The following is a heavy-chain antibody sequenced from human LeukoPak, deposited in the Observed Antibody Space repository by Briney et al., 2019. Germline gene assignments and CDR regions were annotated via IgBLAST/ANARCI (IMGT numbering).Heavy chain of an antibody. D-gene: IGHD5-24*01. CDR1: GGTFSSYA. CDR3: ARGDGYNYNFDY. V-gene: IGHV1-69*13. J-gene: IGHJ4*02. CDR2: IIPIFGTA. Sequence: GASVKVSCKASGGTFSSYAISWVRQAPGQGLEWMGGIIPIFGTANYAQKFQGRVTITADESTSTAYMELSSLRSEDTAMYYCARGDGYNYNFDYWGQGTLVTVSS.